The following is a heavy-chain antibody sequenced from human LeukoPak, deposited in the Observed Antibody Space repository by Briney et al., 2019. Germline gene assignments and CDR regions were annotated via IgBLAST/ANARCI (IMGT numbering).Heavy chain of an antibody. J-gene: IGHJ6*03. Sequence: SETLSLTCTVYGGPFSDYSWSWIRQPPGKGLEWIGEVSHGGTTNYNPSLESRVTISIDTSNSQFSLNLKSVTAADSGVYYCARDGIAVFGVITGNYYYMDVWGKGTTVTVSS. CDR3: ARDGIAVFGVITGNYYYMDV. D-gene: IGHD3-3*01. CDR2: VSHGGTT. V-gene: IGHV4-34*01. CDR1: GGPFSDYS.